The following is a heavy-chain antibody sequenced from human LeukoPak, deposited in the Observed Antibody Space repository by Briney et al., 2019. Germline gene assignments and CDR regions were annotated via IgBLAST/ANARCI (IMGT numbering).Heavy chain of an antibody. CDR2: ISSSSNYI. J-gene: IGHJ4*02. CDR1: GFTFSSYS. CDR3: ARATSSGSYYYYFDY. D-gene: IGHD1-26*01. Sequence: GGSLRLSCAASGFTFSSYSMNWVRQAPGKGLEWVSSISSSSNYIYYADSVKGRFTISRDNAKNSLYLQMNSLRAEDTAVYYCARATSSGSYYYYFDYWGQGTLVTVSS. V-gene: IGHV3-21*01.